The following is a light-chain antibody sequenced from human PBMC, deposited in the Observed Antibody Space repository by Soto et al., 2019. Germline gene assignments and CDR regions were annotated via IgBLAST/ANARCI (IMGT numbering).Light chain of an antibody. J-gene: IGKJ1*01. CDR3: QQYDSYPRT. V-gene: IGKV1-8*01. CDR1: QGISSY. Sequence: AIRMTQSPSSLSASTGDRVTITCRASQGISSYLAWYQQKPGKAPKLLIEAASTLQSGVPSRFSGSGSGTDFTLTISCLQSEELATYYCQQYDSYPRTVGQGTKVEIK. CDR2: AAS.